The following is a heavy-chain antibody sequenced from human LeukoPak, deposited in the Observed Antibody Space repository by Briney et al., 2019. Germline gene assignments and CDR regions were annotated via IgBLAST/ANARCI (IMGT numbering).Heavy chain of an antibody. CDR1: GGSISSYY. Sequence: PSETLSLTCTVSGGSISSYYWSWIRQPLGKGLEWIGYIYYSGSTNYNPSLKSRVTISVDTSKNQFSLKLSSVTAADTAVYYCARDLRYGMDVWGQGTTVTVSS. CDR3: ARDLRYGMDV. V-gene: IGHV4-59*01. CDR2: IYYSGST. J-gene: IGHJ6*02.